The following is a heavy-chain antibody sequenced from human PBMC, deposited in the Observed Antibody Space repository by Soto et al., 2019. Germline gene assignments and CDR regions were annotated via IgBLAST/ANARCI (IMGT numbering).Heavy chain of an antibody. Sequence: SETLSLTCAVYGGSFSGYYWSWIRQPPGKGLEWIGEINHSGSTNYNPSLKSRVTISVDTSKNQFSLKLSSVTAADTAVYYCARGNGRITMVRGVIFDPWGQGTLVTVSS. CDR2: INHSGST. D-gene: IGHD3-10*01. CDR3: ARGNGRITMVRGVIFDP. CDR1: GGSFSGYY. V-gene: IGHV4-34*01. J-gene: IGHJ5*02.